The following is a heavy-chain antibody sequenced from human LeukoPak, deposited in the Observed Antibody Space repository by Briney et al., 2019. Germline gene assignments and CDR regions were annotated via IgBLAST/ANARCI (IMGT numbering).Heavy chain of an antibody. CDR2: IKSRGDGETT. Sequence: GGPLRLSCAASGFGFTNAWMSWVRQAPGKGLEWVGRIKSRGDGETTDYAAPVKGRFTMLRDDAKATLYLQINSLITEDTAVYYCTTDLGITMIRGVIVYWGQGTLVTVSS. CDR1: GFGFTNAW. J-gene: IGHJ4*02. CDR3: TTDLGITMIRGVIVY. D-gene: IGHD3-10*01. V-gene: IGHV3-15*01.